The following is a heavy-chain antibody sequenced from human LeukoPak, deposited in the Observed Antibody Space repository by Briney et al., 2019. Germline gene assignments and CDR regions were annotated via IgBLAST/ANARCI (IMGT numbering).Heavy chain of an antibody. J-gene: IGHJ4*02. CDR2: TYYKSAWYN. V-gene: IGHV6-1*01. CDR1: GDSVPRDGIA. Sequence: SQTLSLTCAISGDSVPRDGIAWNWLTQSPSRGLEWLGRTYYKSAWYNDYAVSVKGRIIINTDTSKNQFSLQLNSVTPEDTAVYYCARGTGWPQFDYWGQGTLVTVSS. D-gene: IGHD6-19*01. CDR3: ARGTGWPQFDY.